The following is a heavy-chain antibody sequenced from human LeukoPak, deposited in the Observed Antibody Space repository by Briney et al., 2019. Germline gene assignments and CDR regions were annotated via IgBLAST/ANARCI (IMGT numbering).Heavy chain of an antibody. CDR3: AKDLMDIVVVPAAMAVGGYFDY. D-gene: IGHD2-2*03. V-gene: IGHV3-23*01. J-gene: IGHJ4*02. CDR2: ISGSGGST. Sequence: AISGSGGSTYYADSVKGRFTISRDNSKNTLYPQMNSLRAEDTAVYYCAKDLMDIVVVPAAMAVGGYFDYWGQGTLVTVSS.